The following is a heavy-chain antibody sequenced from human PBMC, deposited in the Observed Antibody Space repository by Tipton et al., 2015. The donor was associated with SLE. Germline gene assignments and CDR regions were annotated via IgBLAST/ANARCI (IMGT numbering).Heavy chain of an antibody. Sequence: CAASGFTFSSYTMHWVRQAPGKGLEWIGEINHSGSTNYNPSLKSRVTISVDTSKNQFSLKLSSVTAADTAVYYCARWGMGSSWGYWGQGTLVTVSS. CDR2: INHSGST. CDR1: GFTFSSYT. CDR3: ARWGMGSSWGY. J-gene: IGHJ4*02. D-gene: IGHD6-13*01. V-gene: IGHV4-34*01.